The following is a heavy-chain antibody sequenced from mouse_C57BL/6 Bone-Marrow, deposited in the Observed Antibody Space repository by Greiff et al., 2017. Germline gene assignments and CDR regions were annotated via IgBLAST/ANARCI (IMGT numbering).Heavy chain of an antibody. CDR3: ARRGYGYYAMDY. Sequence: EVNLVESGGGLVQPGGSLKLSCAASGFTFSDYGMAWVRQAPRKGPEWVAFISNLAYSIYYADTVTGRFTISRENAKNTLYLEMSSLRSEDTAMYYCARRGYGYYAMDYWGQGTSVTVSS. CDR1: GFTFSDYG. D-gene: IGHD2-2*01. CDR2: ISNLAYSI. V-gene: IGHV5-15*01. J-gene: IGHJ4*01.